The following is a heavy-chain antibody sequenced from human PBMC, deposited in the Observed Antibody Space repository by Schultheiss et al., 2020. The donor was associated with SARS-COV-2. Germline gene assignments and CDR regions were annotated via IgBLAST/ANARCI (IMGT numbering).Heavy chain of an antibody. CDR1: GFTFSSYS. D-gene: IGHD6-19*01. CDR3: ARDSSGWYDFGY. V-gene: IGHV3-21*01. J-gene: IGHJ4*02. Sequence: GESLKISCAASGFTFSSYSMNWVRQAPGKGLEWVSSISSSSSYIYYADSVKGRFTISRDNAKNSLYLQMNSLRAEDTAVYYCARDSSGWYDFGYWGQGTLVTVSS. CDR2: ISSSSSYI.